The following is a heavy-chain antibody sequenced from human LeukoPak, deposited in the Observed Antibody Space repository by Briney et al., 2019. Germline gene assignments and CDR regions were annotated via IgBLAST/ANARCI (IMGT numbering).Heavy chain of an antibody. D-gene: IGHD1-26*01. Sequence: PGGSLRLSCAASGFSFRIYWMDWVRQAPGKGLEWVANIKEDESAKHQADSVKGRFTISRDNAQNSVYLQMSSLRGEDTAVYYCARDVGGSLDYWGQGTLVTVSS. CDR1: GFSFRIYW. J-gene: IGHJ4*02. CDR2: IKEDESAK. V-gene: IGHV3-7*01. CDR3: ARDVGGSLDY.